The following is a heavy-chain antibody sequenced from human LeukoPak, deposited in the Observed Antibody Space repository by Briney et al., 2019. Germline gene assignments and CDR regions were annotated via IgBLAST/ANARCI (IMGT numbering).Heavy chain of an antibody. Sequence: GGSLRLSCAASGFTFSSYSMNWVRQAPGKGLEWVSVSYSGGSTYYADSVKGRLIISRDISKNTLYLQMNSLRAEDTAVYYCARDNYYYYMDVWGKGTTVTISS. CDR1: GFTFSSYS. CDR2: SYSGGST. V-gene: IGHV3-66*01. J-gene: IGHJ6*03. CDR3: ARDNYYYYMDV.